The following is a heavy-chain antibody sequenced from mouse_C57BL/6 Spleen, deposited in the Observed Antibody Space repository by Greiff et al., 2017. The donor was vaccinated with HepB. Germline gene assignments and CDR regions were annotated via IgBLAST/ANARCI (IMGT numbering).Heavy chain of an antibody. J-gene: IGHJ4*01. CDR3: AIYYYGSPYAMDY. D-gene: IGHD1-1*01. CDR1: GYTFTSYW. V-gene: IGHV1-55*01. Sequence: VQLQQPGAELVKPGASVKMSCKASGYTFTSYWITWVKQRPGQGLEWIGDIYPGSGSTNYNEKFKSKATLTVDTSSSTAYMQLSSLTSEDSAVYYCAIYYYGSPYAMDYWGQGTSVTVSS. CDR2: IYPGSGST.